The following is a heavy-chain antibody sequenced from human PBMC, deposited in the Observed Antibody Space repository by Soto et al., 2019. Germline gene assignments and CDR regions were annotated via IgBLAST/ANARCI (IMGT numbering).Heavy chain of an antibody. Sequence: EVQLVESGGGLVKPGGSLRLSCAASGFTFSNAWMSWVRQGTGKGLEWVGRIKSKTDGGTTDYAAPVKGRFPISRDDSKNTLYLQMHSLEIEDTAVYYCSTRDDWGQGTLVTVSS. CDR1: GFTFSNAW. V-gene: IGHV3-15*01. CDR2: IKSKTDGGTT. J-gene: IGHJ4*02. CDR3: STRDD.